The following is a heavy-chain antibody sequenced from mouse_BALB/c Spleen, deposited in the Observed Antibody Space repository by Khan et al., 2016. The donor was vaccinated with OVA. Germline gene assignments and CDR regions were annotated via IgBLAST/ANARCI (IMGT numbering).Heavy chain of an antibody. CDR1: GYTFTSYW. J-gene: IGHJ2*01. CDR3: ARDKIEN. CDR2: INPTSGYT. Sequence: QIQLVQSGAELAKPGASVKMSCKASGYTFTSYWMHWIKQRPGQGLEWIGYINPTSGYTVYNQKFKDKATLTADKSSSTAYLQLSSLTFEDSAAYYCARDKIENWGQGNAHAVSS. V-gene: IGHV1-7*01.